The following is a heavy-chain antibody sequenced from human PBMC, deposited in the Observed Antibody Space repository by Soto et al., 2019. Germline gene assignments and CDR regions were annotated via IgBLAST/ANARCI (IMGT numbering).Heavy chain of an antibody. CDR3: AREERKGIISWFDP. J-gene: IGHJ5*02. D-gene: IGHD2-21*01. V-gene: IGHV4-61*01. CDR1: GVSVNTGSFY. Sequence: PSETLSLTCTVSGVSVNTGSFYWSWIRQPPGKGLEWIGYISYSGSTNYNPSLKSRVTISSDTSTNQFSLKLTSVTAADTAVYFCAREERKGIISWFDPWGQGTPVTVSS. CDR2: ISYSGST.